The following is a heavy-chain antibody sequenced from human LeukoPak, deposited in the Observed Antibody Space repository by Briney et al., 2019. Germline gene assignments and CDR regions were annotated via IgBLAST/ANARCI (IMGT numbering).Heavy chain of an antibody. D-gene: IGHD4-11*01. Sequence: ASVKVSCKASGYTFTSYGISWVRQAPGQGLEWMGWISAYNGNTNYAQKLQGRVTMTTDTSTSTAYMELRSLGSDDTAVYYCARGPQTTVTTPYYYYGMDVWGQGTTVTVSS. CDR3: ARGPQTTVTTPYYYYGMDV. V-gene: IGHV1-18*01. J-gene: IGHJ6*02. CDR1: GYTFTSYG. CDR2: ISAYNGNT.